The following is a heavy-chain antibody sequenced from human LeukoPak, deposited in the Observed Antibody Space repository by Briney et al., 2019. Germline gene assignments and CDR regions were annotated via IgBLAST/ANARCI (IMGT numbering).Heavy chain of an antibody. D-gene: IGHD3-22*01. Sequence: SVKVSCKASGGTFSSYAISWVRQAPGQGLEWMGRIIPILGIANYAQKLQGRVTITADKSTSTAYMELSSLRSEDTAVYYCAGGLYYYDSSGYLDLDYWGQGTLVTVSS. CDR1: GGTFSSYA. J-gene: IGHJ4*02. V-gene: IGHV1-69*04. CDR3: AGGLYYYDSSGYLDLDY. CDR2: IIPILGIA.